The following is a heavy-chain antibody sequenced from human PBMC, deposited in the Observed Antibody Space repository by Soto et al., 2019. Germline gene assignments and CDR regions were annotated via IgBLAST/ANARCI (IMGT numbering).Heavy chain of an antibody. D-gene: IGHD1-26*01. CDR2: IYYSGST. CDR3: ARHSVGATTNVFDY. CDR1: GGSISSSSYY. J-gene: IGHJ4*02. Sequence: QLQLQESGPGLVKPSETLSLTCTVSGGSISSSSYYWGWFRQPPGKGLEWIGSIYYSGSTYYNPSLKSRVTISVDTSKNQFSLKLSSVTAADTAVYYCARHSVGATTNVFDYWGQGTLVTVSS. V-gene: IGHV4-39*01.